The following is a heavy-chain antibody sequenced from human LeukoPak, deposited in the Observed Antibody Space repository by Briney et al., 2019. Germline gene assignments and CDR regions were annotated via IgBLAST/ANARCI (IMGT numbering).Heavy chain of an antibody. CDR3: ARVGISSNYYYYMDV. Sequence: PGGSLRLSCAASGFTFSSYTMNWVRQAPGKGLEWVSYISSSGGTIYYADSVKGRFTISRDNAKNSLYLQMNSPRAEDTAVYYCARVGISSNYYYYMDVWGKGTTVTVSS. D-gene: IGHD3-3*01. J-gene: IGHJ6*03. V-gene: IGHV3-48*04. CDR2: ISSSGGTI. CDR1: GFTFSSYT.